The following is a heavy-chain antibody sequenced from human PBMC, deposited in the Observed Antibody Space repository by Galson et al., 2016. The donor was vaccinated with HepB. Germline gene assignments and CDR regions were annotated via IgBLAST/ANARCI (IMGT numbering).Heavy chain of an antibody. CDR1: GFTFSSYG. CDR3: AKIGSEYGMDV. Sequence: SLRLSCAASGFTFSSYGMHWVRQAPGKGLDWVAVIWYDGSNKYYADAVTVRFTISGYNSKNTLYLQMNSLRAEDTAVYYCAKIGSEYGMDVWGKGTTVTVSS. J-gene: IGHJ6*04. D-gene: IGHD3-10*01. V-gene: IGHV3-33*06. CDR2: IWYDGSNK.